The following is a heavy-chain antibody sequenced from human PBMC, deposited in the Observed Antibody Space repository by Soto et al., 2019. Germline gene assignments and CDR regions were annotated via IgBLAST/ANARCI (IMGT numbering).Heavy chain of an antibody. CDR2: IYYSGST. CDR1: GGSISRGGYY. J-gene: IGHJ5*02. D-gene: IGHD3-9*01. Sequence: PSETLSLTWTVSGGSISRGGYYWSWIRQHPGKGLEWIGCIYYSGSTYYNPSLKSRVTISVDTSKNQFSLKLSSVTAADTAVYYCARTHYDILTGSTLGKFDPWGQGTLVTVSS. V-gene: IGHV4-31*02. CDR3: ARTHYDILTGSTLGKFDP.